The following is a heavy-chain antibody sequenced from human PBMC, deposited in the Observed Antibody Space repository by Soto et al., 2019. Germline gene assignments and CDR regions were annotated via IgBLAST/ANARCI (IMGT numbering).Heavy chain of an antibody. CDR3: AKDMSAGGSGWYPDVDY. V-gene: IGHV3-9*01. J-gene: IGHJ4*02. D-gene: IGHD6-19*01. Sequence: EVQLVESGGGLVQPGRSLRLSCAASGFTFDDYAMHWVRQAPGKGLEWVSGISWNSGSIGYADSVKGRFTISRDNAKNALYLQMNSLRAEDTALYYCAKDMSAGGSGWYPDVDYWGQGTLVTVSS. CDR2: ISWNSGSI. CDR1: GFTFDDYA.